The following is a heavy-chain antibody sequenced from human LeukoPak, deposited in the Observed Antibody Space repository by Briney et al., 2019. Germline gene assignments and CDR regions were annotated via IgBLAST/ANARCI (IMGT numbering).Heavy chain of an antibody. J-gene: IGHJ4*02. Sequence: GGSLRLSCAASGFTFSSYGMHWVRQAPGKGLEWVAVISYDGSNKYYADSVKGRFTISRDNAKNSLYLQMNSLRAEDTAVYYCARVLGQQWLARPTIFDYWGQGTLVTVSS. CDR3: ARVLGQQWLARPTIFDY. CDR2: ISYDGSNK. D-gene: IGHD6-19*01. V-gene: IGHV3-30*03. CDR1: GFTFSSYG.